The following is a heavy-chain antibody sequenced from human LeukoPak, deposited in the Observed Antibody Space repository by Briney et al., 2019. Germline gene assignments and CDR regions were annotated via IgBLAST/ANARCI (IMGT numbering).Heavy chain of an antibody. J-gene: IGHJ4*02. CDR3: ARGRWSATTASYYLDF. D-gene: IGHD5-24*01. Sequence: ASVKVSCKASGGTFSSYAISWVRQAPGQGLEWMGGIIPIFGTANYAQKFQGRVTITRDTSASTAYMELSSLTSEDTAVYYCARGRWSATTASYYLDFWGQGTLVTVSS. V-gene: IGHV1-69*05. CDR1: GGTFSSYA. CDR2: IIPIFGTA.